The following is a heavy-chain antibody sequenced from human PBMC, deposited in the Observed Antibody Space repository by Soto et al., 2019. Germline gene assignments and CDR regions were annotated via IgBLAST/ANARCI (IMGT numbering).Heavy chain of an antibody. CDR1: GYTFTSYD. CDR3: ARGPLLVVVVAATFDY. Sequence: ASVKVSCKASGYTFTSYDINWVRQATGQGLEWMGWMNPNSGNTGYAQKFQGRVTMTRNTSINTAYMELSSLRSEDTAVYYCARGPLLVVVVAATFDYWGQGTLVTVSS. CDR2: MNPNSGNT. D-gene: IGHD2-15*01. V-gene: IGHV1-8*02. J-gene: IGHJ4*02.